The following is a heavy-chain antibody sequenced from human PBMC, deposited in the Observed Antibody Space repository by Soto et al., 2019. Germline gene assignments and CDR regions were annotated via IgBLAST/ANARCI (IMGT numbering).Heavy chain of an antibody. Sequence: GGSLRLSCAASGFTFSSYGMHWVRQAPGKGLEWVAVISYDGSNKYYADSVKGRFTISRDNSKNTLYLQMNSLRAEDTAVYYCAKELHDSSGYYPPPVDYWGQGTLVTVSS. J-gene: IGHJ4*02. V-gene: IGHV3-30*18. CDR1: GFTFSSYG. CDR3: AKELHDSSGYYPPPVDY. D-gene: IGHD3-22*01. CDR2: ISYDGSNK.